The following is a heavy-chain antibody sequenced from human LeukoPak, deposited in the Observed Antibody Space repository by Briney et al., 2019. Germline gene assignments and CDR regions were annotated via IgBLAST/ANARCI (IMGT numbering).Heavy chain of an antibody. CDR1: GFTVSSNY. CDR3: ASQLAARRVVFGY. CDR2: IYSGGST. D-gene: IGHD6-6*01. J-gene: IGHJ4*02. Sequence: GGSLRLSCAASGFTVSSNYMSWVRQAPGKGLEWVSVIYSGGSTYYADSVKGRFTISRDNSKNTLYLQMNSLRAEDTAVYYCASQLAARRVVFGYWGQGTLVTVSS. V-gene: IGHV3-53*01.